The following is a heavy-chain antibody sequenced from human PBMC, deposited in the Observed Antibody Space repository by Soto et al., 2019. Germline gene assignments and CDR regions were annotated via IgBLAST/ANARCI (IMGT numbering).Heavy chain of an antibody. CDR2: ISGSGGST. CDR1: GFTFSSYA. J-gene: IGHJ3*02. V-gene: IGHV3-23*01. D-gene: IGHD6-13*01. Sequence: GGSLRLSCAASGFTFSSYAMSWVRQAPGKGLEWVSAISGSGGSTYYADSVKGRFTISRDNSKNTLYLQMNSLRVEDTAVYYCHSPAAGTADAFDIWGQGTMVTVSS. CDR3: HSPAAGTADAFDI.